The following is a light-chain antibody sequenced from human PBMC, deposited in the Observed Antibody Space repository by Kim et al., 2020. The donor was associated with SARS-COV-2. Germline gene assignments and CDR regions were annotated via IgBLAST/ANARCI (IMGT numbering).Light chain of an antibody. CDR3: HQYGGAPYT. CDR2: DAS. CDR1: RSVSSNY. J-gene: IGKJ2*01. Sequence: ETVLTQSPGTLSLSPGERATLSCRASRSVSSNYLAWYQQRLGQSPRLLIYDASTRATGIPDRFSGSGSETDFTLTISRLEPEDFAVYYCHQYGGAPYTFGQGTKLEI. V-gene: IGKV3-20*01.